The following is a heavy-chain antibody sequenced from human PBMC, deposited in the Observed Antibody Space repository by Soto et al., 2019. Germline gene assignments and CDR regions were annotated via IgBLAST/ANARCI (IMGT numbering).Heavy chain of an antibody. J-gene: IGHJ4*02. Sequence: PGGSLRLSCAASGFTFSGYSMFWVRQAPGKGLEYVSAINTNGVNTFYAKSVKGKLTNYRDNSKNTKYLKIGSLRAEDKTVNKYSRGRVEDSSGWATYFDYWGQGTLVTVSS. CDR2: INTNGVNT. CDR1: GFTFSGYS. D-gene: IGHD6-19*01. CDR3: SRGRVEDSSGWATYFDY. V-gene: IGHV3-64*01.